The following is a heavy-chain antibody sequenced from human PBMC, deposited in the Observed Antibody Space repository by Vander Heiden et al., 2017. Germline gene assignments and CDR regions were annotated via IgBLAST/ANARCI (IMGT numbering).Heavy chain of an antibody. V-gene: IGHV3-74*01. J-gene: IGHJ4*02. CDR1: GFTFSSSW. CDR2: MNSDGSTT. D-gene: IGHD3-3*01. CDR3: ARAGFFRFDY. Sequence: EVQLVESGGGLVQPGGSLRLSCLDSGFTFSSSWMQWVRQAPGTGLVWLSRMNSDGSTTDYADSVKGRFTISRDNAKNTLYLQMNGLRAEDTAVYYCARAGFFRFDYWGQGILVTVSS.